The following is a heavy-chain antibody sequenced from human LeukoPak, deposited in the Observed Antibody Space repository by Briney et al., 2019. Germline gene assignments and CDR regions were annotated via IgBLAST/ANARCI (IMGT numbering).Heavy chain of an antibody. J-gene: IGHJ4*02. V-gene: IGHV4-61*02. CDR3: ARERGPTTHFDY. CDR1: GGSISSGTYY. CDR2: IYTSGST. D-gene: IGHD1-1*01. Sequence: SETLSLTCTVSGGSISSGTYYWSWIRQPAGKGLEWIGRIYTSGSTNYNPSLKSRVTISADTSKNQFSLKLTSVTAADTAVYYCARERGPTTHFDYWGQGTLVTVSS.